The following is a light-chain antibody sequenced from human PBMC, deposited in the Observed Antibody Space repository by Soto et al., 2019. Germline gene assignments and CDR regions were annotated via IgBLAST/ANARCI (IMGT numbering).Light chain of an antibody. Sequence: QSALPQPPSVSGAPGQRVTISCTGSSSNIGAGFDVHWYQQLPGTAPKLLIYGTSNRPSGVPDRFSGSKSGTSASLAITGLQAEDEADYYCQSYDGSLTGYVFGTGTKVTVL. J-gene: IGLJ1*01. CDR2: GTS. CDR1: SSNIGAGFD. CDR3: QSYDGSLTGYV. V-gene: IGLV1-40*01.